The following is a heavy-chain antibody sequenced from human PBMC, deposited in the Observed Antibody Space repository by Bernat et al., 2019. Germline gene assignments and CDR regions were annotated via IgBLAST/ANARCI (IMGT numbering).Heavy chain of an antibody. CDR3: ARGGYSCDY. D-gene: IGHD5-18*01. J-gene: IGHJ4*02. Sequence: QVQLVESGGGVVQPGTSLRLSCAASGFTFSTYGLHWVRQAPGKGLEWLACIWYDGTNNYYTDSVKGRFTVSRDNSKNTLYLQMNRLRAEDSAVYYCARGGYSCDYWGQGPLVTVSS. CDR2: IWYDGTNN. V-gene: IGHV3-33*01. CDR1: GFTFSTYG.